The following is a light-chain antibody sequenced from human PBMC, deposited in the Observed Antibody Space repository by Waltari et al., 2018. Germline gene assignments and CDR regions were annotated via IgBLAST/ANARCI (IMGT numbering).Light chain of an antibody. CDR3: QQSDGIPFT. Sequence: DIKMTQSPSSLSASVGDTVTITCRARQSVGRFLNWYQQRPGAAPNLLIYKTSDLQSGVPSRFTGSGSGIDFTLTIDSLQPEDFATYYCQQSDGIPFTFGPGT. V-gene: IGKV1-39*01. CDR1: QSVGRF. J-gene: IGKJ2*01. CDR2: KTS.